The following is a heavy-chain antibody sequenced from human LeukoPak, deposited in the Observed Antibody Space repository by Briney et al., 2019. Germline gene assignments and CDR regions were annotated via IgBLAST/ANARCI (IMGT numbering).Heavy chain of an antibody. Sequence: SETLSLTCTVSGGSIGSSSYYWGWIRQPPGKGLEWIGSIYYSGSTYYNPSLKSRVTISVDTSKNQFSLKLSSVTAADTAVYYCARGAVVYDSSAPSDYWGQGTLVTVSS. D-gene: IGHD3-22*01. V-gene: IGHV4-39*01. CDR2: IYYSGST. CDR3: ARGAVVYDSSAPSDY. CDR1: GGSIGSSSYY. J-gene: IGHJ4*02.